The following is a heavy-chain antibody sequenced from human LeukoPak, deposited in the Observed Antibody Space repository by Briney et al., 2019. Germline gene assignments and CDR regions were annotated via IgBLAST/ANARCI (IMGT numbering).Heavy chain of an antibody. Sequence: GGSLRLSCAASGFTFSSYEMNWVRQAPGKGLEWGSYISSSGSTIYYADSVKGRFTISSDKATNSLYLQMNSLRAEDTAVYYCARDRQFDYWGQGTLVTVSS. V-gene: IGHV3-48*03. CDR1: GFTFSSYE. CDR3: ARDRQFDY. CDR2: ISSSGSTI. J-gene: IGHJ4*02.